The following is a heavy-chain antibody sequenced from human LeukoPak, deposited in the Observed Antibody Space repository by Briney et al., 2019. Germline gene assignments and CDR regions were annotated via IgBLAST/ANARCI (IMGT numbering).Heavy chain of an antibody. CDR1: GGSISIYY. J-gene: IGHJ5*02. CDR2: VYYSGST. Sequence: SETLSLTCTLSGGSISIYYWSWVRQPPGKGLGWIGYVYYSGSTNYNPSLKSKVTISVDTYTNQFYLKLRCVTAADTAVYYCERSSSGYYPWGQGPLVPVSS. CDR3: ERSSSGYYP. D-gene: IGHD3-22*01. V-gene: IGHV4-59*01.